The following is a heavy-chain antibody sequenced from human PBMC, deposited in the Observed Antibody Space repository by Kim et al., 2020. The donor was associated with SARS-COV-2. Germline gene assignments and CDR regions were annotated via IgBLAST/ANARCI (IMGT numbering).Heavy chain of an antibody. CDR1: GYTFTNYA. V-gene: IGHV7-4-1*02. CDR2: INTDTGNP. D-gene: IGHD3-16*02. J-gene: IGHJ4*02. CDR3: ARVIWGSYRYTDS. Sequence: ASVKVSCKASGYTFTNYAISWVRQAPGQGLEWMGWINTDTGNPTYAQAFTGRFVFSVDTSVSTPYLQISSLKAEDTALYYCARVIWGSYRYTDSWGQGTL.